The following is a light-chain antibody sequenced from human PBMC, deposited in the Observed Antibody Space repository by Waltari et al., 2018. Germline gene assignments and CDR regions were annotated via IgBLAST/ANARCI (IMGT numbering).Light chain of an antibody. CDR1: SRAAGGYNY. Sequence: QSALTQPRSVSGSPGQSVTIPCTGTSRAAGGYNYVSWYQQHPGKAPKLMIYDVSKRPSGVPDRFSGSKSGNTASLTISGLQAEDEADYYCCSYAGSYTFGVFGGGTKLTVL. V-gene: IGLV2-11*01. CDR2: DVS. CDR3: CSYAGSYTFGV. J-gene: IGLJ2*01.